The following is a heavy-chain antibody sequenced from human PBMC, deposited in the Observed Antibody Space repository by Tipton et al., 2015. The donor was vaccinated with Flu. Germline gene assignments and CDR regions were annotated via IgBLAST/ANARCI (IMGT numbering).Heavy chain of an antibody. D-gene: IGHD3-10*01. Sequence: TLSLTCTVSGGSIGSGIYYWNWIRQPAGKGLEWIGRFDISGSTNYNPSLKSRVTISVDTSQKQVSLKLSSVTAADTAVYYCARDITGSKNFDYWGQGTLVTVSS. J-gene: IGHJ4*02. CDR2: FDISGST. CDR3: ARDITGSKNFDY. V-gene: IGHV4-61*02. CDR1: GGSIGSGIYY.